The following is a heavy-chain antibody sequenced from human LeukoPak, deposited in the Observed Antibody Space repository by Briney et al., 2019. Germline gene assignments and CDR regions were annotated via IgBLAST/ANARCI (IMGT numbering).Heavy chain of an antibody. CDR3: AKDSRLWFGENFDY. J-gene: IGHJ4*02. Sequence: GGSLRLSCAASGFTFSSYAMNWVRQAPGKGLEWVSAVSGSGGSTYYADSVKGRFTISRDNSQNTLYLQMNSLRAEDTAVYYCAKDSRLWFGENFDYWGQGTLVTVSS. D-gene: IGHD3-10*01. CDR2: VSGSGGST. CDR1: GFTFSSYA. V-gene: IGHV3-23*01.